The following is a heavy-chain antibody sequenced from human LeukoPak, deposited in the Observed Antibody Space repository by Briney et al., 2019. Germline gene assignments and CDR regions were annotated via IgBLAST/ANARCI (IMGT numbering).Heavy chain of an antibody. V-gene: IGHV3-49*04. J-gene: IGHJ4*02. Sequence: GGSLRLSCTGSGFTFGDYAMSWVRQAPGKGLEWVAFIRSKAYGGTPEYAASVKGRFTTSRDDSKNIAYVQMNSLRTEDTAVYYCTRTPSAAAPFDYWGQGSLVTVSS. D-gene: IGHD2-2*01. CDR3: TRTPSAAAPFDY. CDR2: IRSKAYGGTP. CDR1: GFTFGDYA.